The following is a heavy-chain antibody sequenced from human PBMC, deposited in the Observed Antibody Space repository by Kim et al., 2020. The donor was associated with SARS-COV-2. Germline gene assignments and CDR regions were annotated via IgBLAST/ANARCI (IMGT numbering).Heavy chain of an antibody. CDR3: ARVGYRHLRADWYFDL. D-gene: IGHD5-18*01. CDR2: INHSGST. V-gene: IGHV4-34*01. Sequence: SETLSLTCAVYGGSFSGYYWSWIRQPPGKGLEWIGEINHSGSTNYNPSLKSRVTISVDTSKNQFSLKLSSVTAADTAVYYCARVGYRHLRADWYFDLWGRGTLVTVSS. CDR1: GGSFSGYY. J-gene: IGHJ2*01.